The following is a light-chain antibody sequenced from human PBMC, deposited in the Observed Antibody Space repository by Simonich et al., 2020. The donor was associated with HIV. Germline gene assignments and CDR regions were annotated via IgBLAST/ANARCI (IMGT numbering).Light chain of an antibody. CDR2: GNN. CDR1: SSNIGAGYD. V-gene: IGLV1-40*01. CDR3: QSYDSSLSGSKV. Sequence: QSVLTQPPSVSGAPGQRVTISCTGSSSNIGAGYDVHWYQQLPGRAPKLLIHGNNNRPSGVPDRFSGSKSGTSASLAITGLQAEDEADYYCQSYDSSLSGSKVFGGGTKLTVL. J-gene: IGLJ3*02.